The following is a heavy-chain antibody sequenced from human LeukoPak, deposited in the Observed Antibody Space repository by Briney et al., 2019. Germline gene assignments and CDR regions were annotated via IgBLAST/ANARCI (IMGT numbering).Heavy chain of an antibody. V-gene: IGHV3-43*02. Sequence: GGSLRLSCAASGFTFDNYGMHWVRQTPGKGLEWVSLITGDGGGTYYADSVKGRFTISRDNRKKSLYLQMNSLTTEDVALYSCTRDSRGMDVWGQGTTVSVSS. CDR3: TRDSRGMDV. CDR2: ITGDGGGT. J-gene: IGHJ6*02. CDR1: GFTFDNYG.